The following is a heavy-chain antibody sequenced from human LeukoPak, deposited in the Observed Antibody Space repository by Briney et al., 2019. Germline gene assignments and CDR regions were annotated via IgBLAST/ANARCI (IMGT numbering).Heavy chain of an antibody. CDR2: INSDGSST. CDR1: GFTFSNSW. V-gene: IGHV3-74*01. Sequence: GGSLRLSCAASGFTFSNSWMHWVRQAPGKGLVWVSTINSDGSSTSYADSVKGRFTISRDNAKNTLYLQMNSLRAEDTAVYYCARAQWLDSFDYWGQGTLVTVSS. D-gene: IGHD6-19*01. CDR3: ARAQWLDSFDY. J-gene: IGHJ4*02.